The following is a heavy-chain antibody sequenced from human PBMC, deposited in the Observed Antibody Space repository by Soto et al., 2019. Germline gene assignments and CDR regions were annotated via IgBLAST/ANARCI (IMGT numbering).Heavy chain of an antibody. J-gene: IGHJ6*02. D-gene: IGHD2-15*01. CDR1: GGSINSGGYY. CDR3: ARDGDCSGGSCYLGYGLDV. CDR2: IYYSGDT. Sequence: QVQLQESGPGLVKPSQTLSLTCTVSGGSINSGGYYWSWIRQHPGKGLEWIGKIYYSGDTSNNPSLKSRATMSIDTSKNQFSLKMTSVTAADTAVYYCARDGDCSGGSCYLGYGLDVWGRGTTVTVSS. V-gene: IGHV4-31*03.